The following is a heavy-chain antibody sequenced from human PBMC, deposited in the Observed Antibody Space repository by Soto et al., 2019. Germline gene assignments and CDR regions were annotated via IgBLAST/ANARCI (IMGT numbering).Heavy chain of an antibody. CDR3: ARDDDYDSSGYYWRSDAFDI. V-gene: IGHV1-69*13. CDR2: IIPIFGTA. CDR1: GGTFSSYA. J-gene: IGHJ3*02. Sequence: SVKVSCKASGGTFSSYAISWVLQAPGQGLEWMGGIIPIFGTANYAQKFQGRVTITADESTSTAYMELSSLRSEETAVYYCARDDDYDSSGYYWRSDAFDIWGQGTMVTVSS. D-gene: IGHD3-22*01.